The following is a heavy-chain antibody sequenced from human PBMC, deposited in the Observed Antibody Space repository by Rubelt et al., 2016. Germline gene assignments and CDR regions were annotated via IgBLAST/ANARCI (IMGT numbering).Heavy chain of an antibody. Sequence: SGGGLVQPGGSLRLSCAASGVTFSSYAMNWVRQAPGKGLEWVSSISGTGTSTYYADSVKGRFTISRDNSKNTLYLQMNSLRAEDTAVDFCSAGWGVYAHPDFWGQGTLVTVSS. D-gene: IGHD2/OR15-2a*01. J-gene: IGHJ4*02. CDR2: ISGTGTST. CDR1: GVTFSSYA. CDR3: SAGWGVYAHPDF. V-gene: IGHV3-23*01.